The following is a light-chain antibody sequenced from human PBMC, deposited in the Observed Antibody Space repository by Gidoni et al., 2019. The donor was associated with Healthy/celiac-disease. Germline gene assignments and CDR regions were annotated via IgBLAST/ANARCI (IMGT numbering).Light chain of an antibody. J-gene: IGLJ3*02. V-gene: IGLV1-51*01. CDR3: GTWGSSVSGGGV. Sequence: QSVLTQPPSVSAAPGQKVTISCSGSSSNIGNNYVSWYQQLPGTAPKLLIYDNDKRPSGIPDRFSGSKSGTSATRGITGLQTGDEADYYCGTWGSSVSGGGVFGGGTKVTVL. CDR2: DND. CDR1: SSNIGNNY.